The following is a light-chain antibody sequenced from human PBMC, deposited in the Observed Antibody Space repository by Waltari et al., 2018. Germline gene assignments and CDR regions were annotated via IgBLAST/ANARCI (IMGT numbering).Light chain of an antibody. CDR2: EGS. CDR1: SNDVGGYDY. V-gene: IGLV2-8*01. Sequence: QSALTQPPSASGSPGQSVTISCTGTSNDVGGYDYVSWYQQHPGKAPKLLIYEGSKRPSGVPDRFSGSKSGNTASLTVSGLQAEDEADYYCASYGRNKNCLFGTRTKVTVL. J-gene: IGLJ1*01. CDR3: ASYGRNKNCL.